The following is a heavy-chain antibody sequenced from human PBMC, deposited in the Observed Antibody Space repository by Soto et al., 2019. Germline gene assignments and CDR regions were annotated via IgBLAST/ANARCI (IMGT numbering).Heavy chain of an antibody. CDR1: GFTFSSYA. CDR2: ISYDGSNK. J-gene: IGHJ4*02. CDR3: ARVVSAAVCCGDY. Sequence: QVQLVESGGGVVQPGRSLRLSCAASGFTFSSYAMHWVRQAPGKGLEWVAVISYDGSNKYYAYSVKGRFTISRDNSKNTLYLQMNSLSAEDTAVYDCARVVSAAVCCGDYWGQGTLVTVS. V-gene: IGHV3-30-3*01. D-gene: IGHD6-13*01.